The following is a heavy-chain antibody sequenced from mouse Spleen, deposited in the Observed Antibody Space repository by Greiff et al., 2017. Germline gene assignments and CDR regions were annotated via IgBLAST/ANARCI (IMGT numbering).Heavy chain of an antibody. D-gene: IGHD2-1*01. J-gene: IGHJ1*01. CDR1: GFTFSSYG. CDR2: INSNGGST. CDR3: ARGGGGNYYFDV. V-gene: IGHV5-6-3*01. Sequence: EVQVVESGGGLVKPGGSLKLSCAASGFTFSSYGMSWVRQTPDKRLELVATINSNGGSTYYPDSVKGRFTISRDNAKNTLYLQMSSLKSEDTAMYYCARGGGGNYYFDVWGAGTTVTVSS.